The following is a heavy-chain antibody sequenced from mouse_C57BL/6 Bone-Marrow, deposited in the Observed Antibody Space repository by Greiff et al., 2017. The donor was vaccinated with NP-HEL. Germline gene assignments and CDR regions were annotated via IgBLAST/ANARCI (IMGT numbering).Heavy chain of an antibody. D-gene: IGHD1-1*01. CDR2: ISSGGSYT. V-gene: IGHV5-6*02. CDR1: GFTFSSYG. Sequence: EVKLMESGGDLVKPGGSLKLSCAASGFTFSSYGMSWVRQTPDKRLEWVATISSGGSYTYYPDSVKGRFTISRDNAKNTLYLQMSSLKSEDTAMYYCARRRVYGYAMDYWGQGTSVTVSS. CDR3: ARRRVYGYAMDY. J-gene: IGHJ4*01.